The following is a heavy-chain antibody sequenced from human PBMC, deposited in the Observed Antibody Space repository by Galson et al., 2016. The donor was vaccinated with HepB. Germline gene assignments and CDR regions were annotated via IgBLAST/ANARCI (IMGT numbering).Heavy chain of an antibody. CDR3: TRAVPAAPVNGAFDV. D-gene: IGHD2-2*01. CDR2: IYWNDDE. J-gene: IGHJ3*01. Sequence: PALVQPTQTLTLTCTFSGFPLPTPGVGVGWIRQPPGKALEWLAFIYWNDDERYSPPLKSRLSITKDTSKNQVVLTMTNMDPVDTATYYCTRAVPAAPVNGAFDVWGQGTVVTVSS. CDR1: GFPLPTPGVG. V-gene: IGHV2-5*01.